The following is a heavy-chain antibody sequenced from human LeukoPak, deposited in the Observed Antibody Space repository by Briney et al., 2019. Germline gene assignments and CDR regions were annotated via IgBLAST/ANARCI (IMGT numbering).Heavy chain of an antibody. D-gene: IGHD4-17*01. CDR1: GFTFSSYS. J-gene: IGHJ4*02. CDR3: ARDLHGDYVDFDY. Sequence: PGGSLRLSCAASGFTFSSYSMNWVRQAPGKGLEWVSSISSSSYIYYADSVKGRFTISRDNAKNSLYLQMNSLRAEDTAVYYCARDLHGDYVDFDYWGQGTLVTVSS. V-gene: IGHV3-21*01. CDR2: ISSSSYI.